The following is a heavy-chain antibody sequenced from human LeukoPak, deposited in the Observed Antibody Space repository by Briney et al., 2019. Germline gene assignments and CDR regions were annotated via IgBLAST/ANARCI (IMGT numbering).Heavy chain of an antibody. V-gene: IGHV3-11*06. CDR2: ISGSSSYT. D-gene: IGHD4-17*01. CDR3: ARVTLYAESALDY. J-gene: IGHJ4*02. CDR1: GFTFSDYY. Sequence: SGVSLRLSCAASGFTFSDYYMSWIRQAPGKGLEWVSYISGSSSYTIYADSVKGRFTISRDNAKNSLYLQMNSLRAEDTAVYYCARVTLYAESALDYWAREPWSPSPQ.